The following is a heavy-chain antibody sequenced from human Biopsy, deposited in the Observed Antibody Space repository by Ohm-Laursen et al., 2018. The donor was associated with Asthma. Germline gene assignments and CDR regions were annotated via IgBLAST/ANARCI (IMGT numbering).Heavy chain of an antibody. CDR3: ARVDGVVEAATRLGGMDV. V-gene: IGHV3-30*03. D-gene: IGHD2-15*01. J-gene: IGHJ6*02. CDR1: GFTFSSYG. Sequence: SLRLSCTASGFTFSSYGIHWVRQAPGRGLEWVAVISHDGDKKYYADSVKGRFTISRDNSKNTLYLQMTSLSAEDSAVYYCARVDGVVEAATRLGGMDVWGQGTTVTVSS. CDR2: ISHDGDKK.